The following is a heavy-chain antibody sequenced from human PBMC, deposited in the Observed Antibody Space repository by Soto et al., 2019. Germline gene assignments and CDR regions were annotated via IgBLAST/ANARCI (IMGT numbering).Heavy chain of an antibody. CDR2: IIPIFGTA. CDR1: GGTFSSYA. CDR3: ARGDIVVVPAANYYYGMDV. J-gene: IGHJ6*02. V-gene: IGHV1-69*13. Sequence: SVKVSWKAAGGTFSSYAISWGRQAPGQGLEWMGGIIPIFGTANYAQKFQGRVTITADESTSTAYMELSSLRSEDTAVYYCARGDIVVVPAANYYYGMDVWGQGTTVTVSS. D-gene: IGHD2-2*01.